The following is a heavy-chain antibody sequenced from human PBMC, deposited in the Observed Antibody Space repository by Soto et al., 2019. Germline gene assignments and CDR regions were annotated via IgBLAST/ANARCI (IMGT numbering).Heavy chain of an antibody. CDR1: GYTFTSYD. Sequence: ASLKVSCKASGYTFTSYDINWVRQATGQGLEWMGWMNPNSGNTGYAQKFQGRVTMTRNTSISTAYMELSSLRSEDTAVYYCARGGYSSSWYHYYGMDVWGQGTTVTVSS. V-gene: IGHV1-8*01. J-gene: IGHJ6*02. CDR3: ARGGYSSSWYHYYGMDV. CDR2: MNPNSGNT. D-gene: IGHD6-13*01.